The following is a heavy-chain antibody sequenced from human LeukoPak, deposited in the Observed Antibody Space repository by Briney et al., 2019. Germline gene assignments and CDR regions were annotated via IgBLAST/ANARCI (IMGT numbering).Heavy chain of an antibody. D-gene: IGHD5-12*01. CDR3: ARDSGYSGYAVGYYYYYYMDV. V-gene: IGHV4-39*07. J-gene: IGHJ6*03. CDR1: GGSISSRTYY. CDR2: IYYTGST. Sequence: SETLSLTCTVSGGSISSRTYYWGWIRQPPGKGLEWIGSIYYTGSTFYNPSLKSRVTMSVDTSKNQFSLKLSSVTAADTAVYYCARDSGYSGYAVGYYYYYYMDVWGKGTTVTVSS.